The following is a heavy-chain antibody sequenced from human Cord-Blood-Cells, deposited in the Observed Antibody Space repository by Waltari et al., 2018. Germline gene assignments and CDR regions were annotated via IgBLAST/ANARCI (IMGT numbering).Heavy chain of an antibody. V-gene: IGHV1-69*01. CDR3: ARDLRPYYGTEDDY. CDR2: IIPIFGTA. D-gene: IGHD3-3*01. Sequence: QVQLVQSGAEVKKPGSSVKVSCKASGGTFSSYAISWVRQAPGQGLEWMGGIIPIFGTANYAQKFEGRGTITADESTSTAYMDLSSLRSEDTAVYYCARDLRPYYGTEDDYWGQGTLVTVSS. CDR1: GGTFSSYA. J-gene: IGHJ4*02.